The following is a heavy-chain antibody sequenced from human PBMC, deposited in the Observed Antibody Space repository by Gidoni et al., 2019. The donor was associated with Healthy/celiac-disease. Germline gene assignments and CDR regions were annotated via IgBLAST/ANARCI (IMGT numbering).Heavy chain of an antibody. D-gene: IGHD2-15*01. J-gene: IGHJ6*02. Sequence: QVQLVQSGAEVKKPGASVKVSCKPSGYTFPSYGISWVRQAPGQGLEWMGWISAYNGNTNYAQKLQGRVTMTTDTSTSTAYMELRSLRSDDTAVYYCASVVVAAIPDYYDGMDVWGQGTTVTVSS. CDR1: GYTFPSYG. CDR3: ASVVVAAIPDYYDGMDV. V-gene: IGHV1-18*01. CDR2: ISAYNGNT.